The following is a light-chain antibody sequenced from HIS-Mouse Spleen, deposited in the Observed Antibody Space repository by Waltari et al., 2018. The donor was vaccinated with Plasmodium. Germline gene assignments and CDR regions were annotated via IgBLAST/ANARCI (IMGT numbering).Light chain of an antibody. CDR1: SSDVGGYNY. CDR3: CSYAGIDTLG. J-gene: IGLJ2*01. V-gene: IGLV2-11*01. CDR2: DVS. Sequence: QSALTQPRSVSGSPGHAVTISCTGTSSDVGGYNYFSWYQQHPGKAPKLMIYDVSKRPYGVPARFSCSTSGNTASLTIYGLQAGDDADYYCCSYAGIDTLGFGGGTKLTVL.